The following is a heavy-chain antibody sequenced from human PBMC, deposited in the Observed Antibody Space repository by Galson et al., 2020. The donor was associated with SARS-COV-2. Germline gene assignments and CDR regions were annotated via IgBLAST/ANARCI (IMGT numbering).Heavy chain of an antibody. CDR1: RYTLTELS. V-gene: IGHV1-24*01. D-gene: IGHD1-26*01. CDR3: ATGGSYYGRYYFDY. J-gene: IGHJ4*02. Sequence: SSVTVSCKVSRYTLTELSMHLLRQAPATGLEWLGGFDPQDGETIYAQQFQGRVTMTEDTSTDTAYMELSSLRSEDTVVYYCATGGSYYGRYYFDYWGQGTLVTVSS. CDR2: FDPQDGET.